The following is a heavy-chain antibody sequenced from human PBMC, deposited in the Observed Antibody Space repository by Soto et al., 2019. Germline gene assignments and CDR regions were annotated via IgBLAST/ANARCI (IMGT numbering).Heavy chain of an antibody. Sequence: PGGSLRLSCAASGFTFSSSAMHWVRQAPGKGLEWVAVISYDGSNKYYADSVKGRFTISRDNSKNTLYLQMNSLRAEDMAVYYCARDLRAWIQDSGAFDIWGQGTMVTVSS. J-gene: IGHJ3*02. CDR3: ARDLRAWIQDSGAFDI. V-gene: IGHV3-30-3*01. CDR1: GFTFSSSA. CDR2: ISYDGSNK. D-gene: IGHD5-18*01.